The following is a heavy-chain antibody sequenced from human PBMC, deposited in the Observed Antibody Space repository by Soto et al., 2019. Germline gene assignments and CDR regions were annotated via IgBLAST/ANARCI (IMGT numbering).Heavy chain of an antibody. CDR2: VYYTGST. J-gene: IGHJ4*02. CDR1: GGAISGSY. D-gene: IGHD6-19*01. CDR3: ARSVAVPGAHIDY. Sequence: SETLSLTCRVSGGAISGSYWSWIRQSPGKGPEWLGYVYYTGSTNYSPSLRSRVSISVDTSKNEFSLRLSSVTAADTAVYFCARSVAVPGAHIDYWGQGTQVTVSS. V-gene: IGHV4-59*01.